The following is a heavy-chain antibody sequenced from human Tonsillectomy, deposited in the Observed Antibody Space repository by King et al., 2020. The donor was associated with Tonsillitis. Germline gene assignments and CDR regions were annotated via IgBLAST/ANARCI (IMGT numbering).Heavy chain of an antibody. CDR1: GSTFSSYA. Sequence: VQLVESGGGLVQPGGSLRLSCADSGSTFSSYAMTWVRQAPGKGLEWVSSISGSGGRTHYADSGKGRLTISRDNSKSTLYLQLNNLRAEDTAVYFCARDGFCSTTNCYTGAFDFWGQGTAVTVSS. D-gene: IGHD2-2*02. CDR2: ISGSGGRT. J-gene: IGHJ3*01. V-gene: IGHV3-23*04. CDR3: ARDGFCSTTNCYTGAFDF.